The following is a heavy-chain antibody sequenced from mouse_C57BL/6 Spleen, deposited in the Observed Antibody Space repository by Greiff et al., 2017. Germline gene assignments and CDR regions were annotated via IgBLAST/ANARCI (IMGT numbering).Heavy chain of an antibody. CDR2: INPNYGTT. J-gene: IGHJ4*01. V-gene: IGHV1-39*01. CDR1: GYSFTDYN. D-gene: IGHD2-2*01. Sequence: VHVKQSGPELVKPGASVKISCKASGYSFTDYNMNWVKQSNGKSLEWIGVINPNYGTTSYNQKFKGKATLTVDQSSSTAYMQLNSLTSEDSAVYYCARSGAYGYDGAAMEYWGQGTSVTVSS. CDR3: ARSGAYGYDGAAMEY.